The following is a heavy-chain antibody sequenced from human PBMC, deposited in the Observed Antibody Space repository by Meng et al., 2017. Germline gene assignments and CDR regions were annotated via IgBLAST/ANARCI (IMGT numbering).Heavy chain of an antibody. D-gene: IGHD2-15*01. J-gene: IGHJ4*02. CDR3: ARDYREYCSGGSCYYFDY. V-gene: IGHV1-2*06. CDR1: GYTFTGYC. CDR2: INPNSGGT. Sequence: QLQRGQVGADVKKPGDSVKVYCHDSGYTFTGYCMHRGRQAPGQGLEWMGRINPNSGGTNYAQKFQGRVTMTRYTSISTAYMELSRLRSDDTAVYYCARDYREYCSGGSCYYFDYWGQGTLVTVSS.